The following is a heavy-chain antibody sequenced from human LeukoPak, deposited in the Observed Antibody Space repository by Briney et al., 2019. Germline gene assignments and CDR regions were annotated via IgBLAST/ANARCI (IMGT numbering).Heavy chain of an antibody. V-gene: IGHV3-7*05. J-gene: IGHJ4*02. CDR1: GFTLSRHW. Sequence: PGGSLRLSCAASGFTLSRHWMGWVRRAPGKGLEWVANINQGGSEKYYVDSVKGRFTISRDNSRNSLYLQMNSPRTEDTALYYCAKDISDKWNYFDYWGQGTLVTVSS. CDR2: INQGGSEK. CDR3: AKDISDKWNYFDY. D-gene: IGHD1-26*01.